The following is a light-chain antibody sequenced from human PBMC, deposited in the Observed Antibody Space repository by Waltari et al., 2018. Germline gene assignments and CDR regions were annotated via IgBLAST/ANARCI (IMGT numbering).Light chain of an antibody. CDR3: SSQSSNNVVL. Sequence: QSALTQPASVSGSPGQSGTIFCTGTSNDVGGYNSASWYQEHPGQAPRVIIYDVSDRPSGVSDRFSGSKSSNTASLTISGLQAEDEADYYCSSQSSNNVVLFGGGTKLTVL. V-gene: IGLV2-14*01. J-gene: IGLJ2*01. CDR1: SNDVGGYNS. CDR2: DVS.